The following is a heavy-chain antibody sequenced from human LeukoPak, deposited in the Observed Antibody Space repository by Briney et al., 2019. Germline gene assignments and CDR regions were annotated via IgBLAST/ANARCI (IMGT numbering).Heavy chain of an antibody. CDR3: ARGLGGTGSGDDYYFDY. CDR1: GGSFSGYY. D-gene: IGHD6-19*01. V-gene: IGHV4-34*01. J-gene: IGHJ4*02. Sequence: PSETLSLTCAVYGGSFSGYYWSWIRQPPGKGLEWIGEINHSGSTNYNPSLKSRVTISVDTSKNQFSLKLSSVTAADTAVYYCARGLGGTGSGDDYYFDYWGQGTLVTVSS. CDR2: INHSGST.